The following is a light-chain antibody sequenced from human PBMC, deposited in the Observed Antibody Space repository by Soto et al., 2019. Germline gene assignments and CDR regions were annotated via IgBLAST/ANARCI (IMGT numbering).Light chain of an antibody. J-gene: IGKJ3*01. CDR1: QSVAGSY. Sequence: EIVLTQSPGTLSLSPGERATLSCRASQSVAGSYLAWYQQKPGQAPGLLIYGASSRTTGIPDRFSGSGSGTDFTLTISRLEPEDFAVYYCQQYGYSRVTFGPGTKVDIK. CDR2: GAS. V-gene: IGKV3-20*01. CDR3: QQYGYSRVT.